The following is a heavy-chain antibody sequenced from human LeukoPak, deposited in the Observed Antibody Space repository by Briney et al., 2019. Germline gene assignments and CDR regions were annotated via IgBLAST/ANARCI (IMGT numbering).Heavy chain of an antibody. CDR1: GYTFTIYD. V-gene: IGHV1-46*01. Sequence: ASVTVSFTAAGYTFTIYDMHWVRQAPGQGLEWMGVINPSNGSTKQSQEFQGRVTMTRDMSTSTVYMELSSLRSEDTAVYYCAREDIVVVPAAIRVSIFDYWGQGTLVTVSS. CDR2: INPSNGST. J-gene: IGHJ4*02. CDR3: AREDIVVVPAAIRVSIFDY. D-gene: IGHD2-2*02.